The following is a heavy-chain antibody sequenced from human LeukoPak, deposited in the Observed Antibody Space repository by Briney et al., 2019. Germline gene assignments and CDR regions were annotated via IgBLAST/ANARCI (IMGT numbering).Heavy chain of an antibody. D-gene: IGHD3-3*01. CDR1: GGSISSGGYY. V-gene: IGHV4-31*03. Sequence: SQTLSLTCTVSGGSISSGGYYWSWIRQHPGKGLEWIGYIYYSGSTYYNPSLKSRVTISVDTSKNQFSLKLSSVTAADTAVYYCARGTQGVEWLLDHGMDVWGQGTTVTVSS. CDR3: ARGTQGVEWLLDHGMDV. CDR2: IYYSGST. J-gene: IGHJ6*02.